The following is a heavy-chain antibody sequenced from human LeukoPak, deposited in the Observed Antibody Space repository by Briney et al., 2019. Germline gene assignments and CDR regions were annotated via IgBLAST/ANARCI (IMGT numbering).Heavy chain of an antibody. Sequence: GGSLRLSCAASGFTFSDHFMDWVRQAPGKGLEWVGRIRKKSNRYTTEYAASVKGRFTFSRDDSKNLVYLQMNSLETEDTAVYYCAGVSAITGATDALDFWGQGTMVTVSS. V-gene: IGHV3-72*01. CDR3: AGVSAITGATDALDF. CDR1: GFTFSDHF. J-gene: IGHJ3*01. CDR2: IRKKSNRYTT. D-gene: IGHD1-20*01.